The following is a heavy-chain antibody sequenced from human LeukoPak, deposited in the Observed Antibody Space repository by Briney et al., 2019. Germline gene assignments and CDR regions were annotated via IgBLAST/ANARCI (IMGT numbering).Heavy chain of an antibody. CDR2: IKEDGSKT. J-gene: IGHJ4*02. Sequence: GGSLRLSCAASSFTFSSYWMTWVRQAPGKGLEWVANIKEDGSKTFYVDSVKGRFTISRDNAKNSLYLQMNSLRAEDTAVYYCAKALERWLQFDYWGQGTLVTVSS. V-gene: IGHV3-7*01. CDR1: SFTFSSYW. CDR3: AKALERWLQFDY. D-gene: IGHD5-24*01.